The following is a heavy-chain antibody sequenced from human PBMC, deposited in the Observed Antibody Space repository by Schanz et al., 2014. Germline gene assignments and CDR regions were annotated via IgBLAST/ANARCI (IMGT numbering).Heavy chain of an antibody. V-gene: IGHV1-69*02. CDR2: IIPILGIA. J-gene: IGHJ4*02. CDR1: GGTFSSYA. D-gene: IGHD6-13*01. CDR3: ASSGAGYSSSWDFDY. Sequence: QVQLVQSGAEVKKPGSSVKVSCKSSGGTFSSYAISWVRQAPGQGLEWMGRIIPILGIATYAQKFQGRLTITADKSTFTAYMDVSSLRSEDTAVYYCASSGAGYSSSWDFDYWGQGTLXTVSS.